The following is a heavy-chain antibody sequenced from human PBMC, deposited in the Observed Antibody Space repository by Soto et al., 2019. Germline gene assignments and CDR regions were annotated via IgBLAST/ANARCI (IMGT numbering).Heavy chain of an antibody. CDR2: ISYDGSNK. CDR1: GFTFSSYG. Sequence: QVQLVESGGGVVQPGSSLRLSCAASGFTFSSYGMHWVRQAPGKGLEWVAVISYDGSNKYYADSVKGRFTISRDNSKNTLYLQMNSLRAEDTAVYYCAKDLMYSYDYYYYGMDVWGQGTTVTVSS. V-gene: IGHV3-30*18. D-gene: IGHD5-18*01. J-gene: IGHJ6*02. CDR3: AKDLMYSYDYYYYGMDV.